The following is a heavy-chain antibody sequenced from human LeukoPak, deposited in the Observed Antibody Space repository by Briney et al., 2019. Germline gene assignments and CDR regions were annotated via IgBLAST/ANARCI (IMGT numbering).Heavy chain of an antibody. CDR2: IYYSGST. V-gene: IGHV4-59*01. CDR3: ARGVHGDYRWYFDL. J-gene: IGHJ2*01. Sequence: SETLPLTCTVSGGSISSYYWSWIRQPPGKGLEWVGYIYYSGSTNYNPSLKSRVTISEDTSKNQFSLKLSSVTAADTAVYYCARGVHGDYRWYFDLWGRGTLVTVSS. CDR1: GGSISSYY. D-gene: IGHD4-17*01.